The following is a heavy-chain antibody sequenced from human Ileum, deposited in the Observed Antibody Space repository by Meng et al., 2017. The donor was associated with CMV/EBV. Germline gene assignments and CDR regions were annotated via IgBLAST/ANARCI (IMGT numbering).Heavy chain of an antibody. CDR2: IRSKAYGGTT. V-gene: IGHV3-49*04. J-gene: IGHJ6*02. Sequence: GESLKISCTAPGFTFRDNAMSWVRQAPGKGLEWVGFIRSKAYGGTTEYAASVKGRFTISIDDSESITYLQMNSLKTEDTAIYYCARVPYSKYYFYYYGMDVWGQGTTVTVSS. CDR1: GFTFRDNA. D-gene: IGHD4-11*01. CDR3: ARVPYSKYYFYYYGMDV.